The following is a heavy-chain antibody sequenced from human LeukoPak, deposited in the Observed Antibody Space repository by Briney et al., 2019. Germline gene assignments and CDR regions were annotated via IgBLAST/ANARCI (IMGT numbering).Heavy chain of an antibody. Sequence: QPGGSLRLSCAASGFTFSSYAMHWVRQAPGKGLEWVAVISNDGSSEYYGDSVKGRFTISRDNSKDTLYLQMNSLRAEDTAVYYCARSGYSGRFPAYFDYWGQETLVTVSS. CDR1: GFTFSSYA. CDR3: ARSGYSGRFPAYFDY. CDR2: ISNDGSSE. V-gene: IGHV3-30-3*01. D-gene: IGHD1-26*01. J-gene: IGHJ4*02.